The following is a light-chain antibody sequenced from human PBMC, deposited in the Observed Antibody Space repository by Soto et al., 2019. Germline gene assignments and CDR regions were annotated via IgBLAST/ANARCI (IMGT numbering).Light chain of an antibody. CDR2: LNSDGSH. CDR1: RGHSKYA. V-gene: IGLV4-69*01. Sequence: QPVLTQSPSASASLGASVKLTCTLSRGHSKYAIAWHQQQSEKGPRYLMKLNSDGSHSKGDGIPDRFSGSSSGAERYLTISSLQSEDEADYYCQTWGSGIVVFGGGTKLTVL. J-gene: IGLJ2*01. CDR3: QTWGSGIVV.